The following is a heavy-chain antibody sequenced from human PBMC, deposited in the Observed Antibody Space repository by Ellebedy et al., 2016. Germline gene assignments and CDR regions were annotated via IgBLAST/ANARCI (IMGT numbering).Heavy chain of an antibody. CDR3: AREEMDNNGMDV. Sequence: GESLKISCAASGFTFSSYDMHWVRQATGKGLEWVSAIGTAGDTYYPGSVKGRFTISRENAKNSLYLQMNSLRAEDTAVYYCAREEMDNNGMDVWGQGTTVTFSS. CDR1: GFTFSSYD. J-gene: IGHJ6*02. V-gene: IGHV3-13*01. D-gene: IGHD5-24*01. CDR2: IGTAGDT.